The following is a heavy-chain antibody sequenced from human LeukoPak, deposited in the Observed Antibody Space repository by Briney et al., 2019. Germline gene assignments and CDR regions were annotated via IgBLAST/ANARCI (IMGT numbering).Heavy chain of an antibody. V-gene: IGHV3-30*03. CDR1: GFTFSSHW. CDR2: ISYDGSNK. Sequence: GGSLRLSCAASGFTFSSHWMDWVRQAPGKGLEWVAVISYDGSNKYYADSVKGRFTISRDNSKNTLYLQMNSLRAEDTAVYYCGRARIPMMVVVTNSGMDVWGQGTTVTVSS. CDR3: GRARIPMMVVVTNSGMDV. D-gene: IGHD3-22*01. J-gene: IGHJ6*02.